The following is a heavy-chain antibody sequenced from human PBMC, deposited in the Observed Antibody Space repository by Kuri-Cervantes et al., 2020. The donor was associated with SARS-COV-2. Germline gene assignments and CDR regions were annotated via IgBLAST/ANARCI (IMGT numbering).Heavy chain of an antibody. V-gene: IGHV3-11*04. CDR1: GFTFSDYY. CDR2: ISSSGSTI. CDR3: ARDPGGVFLRGIMILSAHWFDT. J-gene: IGHJ5*02. Sequence: GESLKISCAASGFTFSDYYMSWIRQAPGKGLEWVSYISSSGSTIYYADSVKGRFTISRDDAKNSLHLQMNSLRAEDTAVYYCARDPGGVFLRGIMILSAHWFDTWGQGTLVTVSS. D-gene: IGHD3-9*01.